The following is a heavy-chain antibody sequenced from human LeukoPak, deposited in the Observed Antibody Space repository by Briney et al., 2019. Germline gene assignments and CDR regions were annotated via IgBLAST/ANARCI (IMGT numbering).Heavy chain of an antibody. D-gene: IGHD3-16*02. CDR1: GFTVSSNY. Sequence: PGGSLRLSCAASGFTVSSNYMSWVHQAPGKGLEWVSVIYSGGSTYYADSVKGRFTISRDNSKNTLYLQMNSLRAEDTAVYYCARVPSGSDYVWGSYRYYFDYWGQGTLVTVSS. CDR3: ARVPSGSDYVWGSYRYYFDY. J-gene: IGHJ4*02. V-gene: IGHV3-53*01. CDR2: IYSGGST.